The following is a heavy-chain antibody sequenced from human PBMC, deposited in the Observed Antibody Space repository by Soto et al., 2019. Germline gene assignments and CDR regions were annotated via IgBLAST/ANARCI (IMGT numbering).Heavy chain of an antibody. V-gene: IGHV5-10-1*01. D-gene: IGHD6-19*01. CDR2: IDPSDSYT. J-gene: IGHJ4*02. CDR1: GYSFTSYW. Sequence: GESLKISCKGSGYSFTSYWISWVRQMPGKGLEWMGRIDPSDSYTNYSPSFQGHVTISADKSISTAYLQWSSLKASDTAMYYCARSRGTPRRYSSVWSPNDYWGQGTLVTV. CDR3: ARSRGTPRRYSSVWSPNDY.